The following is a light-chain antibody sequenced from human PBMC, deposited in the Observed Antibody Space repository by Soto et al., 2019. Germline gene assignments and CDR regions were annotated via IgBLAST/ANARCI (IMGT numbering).Light chain of an antibody. CDR3: QQSERTPYT. CDR1: ESITGS. Sequence: ISVTQSPSSLSGSVGDRVIITCRASESITGSLNWYKQRPGNPPKLLIYDVSILESGVSPSFRGTGSGRQFTLTIDSLQPEDVGTYYCQQSERTPYTFGQGT. J-gene: IGKJ2*01. CDR2: DVS. V-gene: IGKV1-39*01.